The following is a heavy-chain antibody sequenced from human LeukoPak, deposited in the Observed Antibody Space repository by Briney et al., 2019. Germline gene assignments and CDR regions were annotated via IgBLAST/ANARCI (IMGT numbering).Heavy chain of an antibody. Sequence: QSGGSLRLSCAASGFTFSSYWMHWVRQAPGKGLVWVSRINSDGSSTRNADSVKGRFTISRDNAKNTLYLQMNSLRAEDTAVYYCARHGSPGIAAAEGYFDYWGQGTLVTVSS. V-gene: IGHV3-74*01. CDR2: INSDGSST. CDR3: ARHGSPGIAAAEGYFDY. D-gene: IGHD6-13*01. J-gene: IGHJ4*02. CDR1: GFTFSSYW.